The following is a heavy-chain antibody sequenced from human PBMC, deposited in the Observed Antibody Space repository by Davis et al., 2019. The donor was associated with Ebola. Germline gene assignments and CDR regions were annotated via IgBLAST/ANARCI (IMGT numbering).Heavy chain of an antibody. CDR1: EFDVSSNY. D-gene: IGHD5/OR15-5a*01. V-gene: IGHV3-66*02. Sequence: GESLKISCAASEFDVSSNYISWVRQAPGKGLEWVSVIYSGGKKYYADSVKGRFTISRDNSKNTLYLQMNSLRAEDTAVYYCARSTGMDVWGQGTTVTVSS. J-gene: IGHJ6*02. CDR3: ARSTGMDV. CDR2: IYSGGKK.